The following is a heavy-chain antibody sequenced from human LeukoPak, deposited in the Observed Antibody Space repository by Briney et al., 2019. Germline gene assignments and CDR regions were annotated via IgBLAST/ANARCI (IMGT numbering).Heavy chain of an antibody. Sequence: GGSLRFSCAASGFTFSSYSMNWVRQAPGKGLEWDSYISSSSSTIYYADSVKGRFTISRDNAKNSLYLQMNSLRAEDTAVYYCARDKPHDYGDYLDYWGQGTLVTVSS. CDR2: ISSSSSTI. J-gene: IGHJ4*02. CDR3: ARDKPHDYGDYLDY. D-gene: IGHD4-17*01. CDR1: GFTFSSYS. V-gene: IGHV3-48*01.